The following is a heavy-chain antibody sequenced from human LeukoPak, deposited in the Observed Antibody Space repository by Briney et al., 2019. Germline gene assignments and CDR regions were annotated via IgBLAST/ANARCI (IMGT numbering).Heavy chain of an antibody. V-gene: IGHV1-69*13. Sequence: SVKVSCKASGGTFSSYAISWVRQAPGQGLEWMGGIIPIFGTTNYAQKFQGRVTITANESTSTAYMELSSLRSEDTAVYYCARGSRPVYNLLTGKRYFDYWGQGTLLTVSS. CDR3: ARGSRPVYNLLTGKRYFDY. CDR2: IIPIFGTT. CDR1: GGTFSSYA. D-gene: IGHD3-9*01. J-gene: IGHJ4*02.